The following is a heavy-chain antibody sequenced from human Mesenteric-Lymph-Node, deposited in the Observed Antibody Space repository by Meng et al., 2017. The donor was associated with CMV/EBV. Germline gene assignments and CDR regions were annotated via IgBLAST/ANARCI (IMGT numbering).Heavy chain of an antibody. J-gene: IGHJ4*02. CDR3: ARGSSYDILTGYFDY. Sequence: QVQLHPWGAGLLKPSETLSVMCAVYGGSFSGYYWNWIRQSPEKGLEWIGEINHSGSTTYNPSFTSRIIISVDTSTNQISLNMSSVTAADTAVYYCARGSSYDILTGYFDYWGQGALVTVSS. CDR1: GGSFSGYY. V-gene: IGHV4-34*01. CDR2: INHSGST. D-gene: IGHD3-9*01.